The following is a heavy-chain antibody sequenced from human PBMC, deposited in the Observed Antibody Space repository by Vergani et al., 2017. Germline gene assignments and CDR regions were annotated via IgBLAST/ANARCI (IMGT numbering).Heavy chain of an antibody. Sequence: EVQLVESGGGLVQPGGSLRLSCAASGFTFSSYEMNWVRQAPGKGLEWVSYISSSGSTIYYADSVKGRFTISRDNAKNSLYLKMNSLRAEDTAVYYCASSYYYDSSGYSPAVDAFDIWGQGTMVTVSS. CDR2: ISSSGSTI. D-gene: IGHD3-22*01. J-gene: IGHJ3*02. CDR3: ASSYYYDSSGYSPAVDAFDI. V-gene: IGHV3-48*03. CDR1: GFTFSSYE.